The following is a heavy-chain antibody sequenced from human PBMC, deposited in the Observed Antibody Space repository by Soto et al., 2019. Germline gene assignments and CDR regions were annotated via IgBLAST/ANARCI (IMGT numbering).Heavy chain of an antibody. J-gene: IGHJ4*02. CDR3: ARGGNGCFGW. D-gene: IGHD3-9*01. Sequence: EVQLVESGGGLVQPGESLRLSCAASGFTFTSYWMHWVRQAPGKGLVWVARVISDGSATSYADSVKGRFTISRDNAKNTVYLQMNSLGVEHTARDSCARGGNGCFGWWGQGTRVTVSS. CDR2: VISDGSAT. V-gene: IGHV3-74*01. CDR1: GFTFTSYW.